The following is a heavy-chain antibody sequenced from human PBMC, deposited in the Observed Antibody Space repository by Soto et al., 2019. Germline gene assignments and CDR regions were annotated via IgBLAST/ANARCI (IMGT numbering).Heavy chain of an antibody. V-gene: IGHV3-9*01. Sequence: EVQLVESGGGLVQPGRSLRLSCAASGFTLDDYAMHWVRQAPGKGLEWVSGISWNSGSIGYEDSVKGRFTISRDNAKNSLYLQMDSLRAEDTSLYYCAKDIGYCSGGSCSPEELDAFDIWGQGTMVPVSS. CDR2: ISWNSGSI. D-gene: IGHD2-15*01. J-gene: IGHJ3*02. CDR3: AKDIGYCSGGSCSPEELDAFDI. CDR1: GFTLDDYA.